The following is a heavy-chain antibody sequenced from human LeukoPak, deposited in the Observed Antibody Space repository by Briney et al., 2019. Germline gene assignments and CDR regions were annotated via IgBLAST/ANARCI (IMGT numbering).Heavy chain of an antibody. J-gene: IGHJ4*02. CDR1: GFTFSSYA. CDR3: ARVGVAFCGGDCYLGY. CDR2: ISYDGSNK. Sequence: GGSLRLPCAASGFTFSSYAMHWVRQAPGKGLEWVAVISYDGSNKYYADSVKGRFTISRDNSKNTLYLQMNSLRAEDTAVYYCARVGVAFCGGDCYLGYGGRETLVTVSS. D-gene: IGHD2-21*02. V-gene: IGHV3-30-3*01.